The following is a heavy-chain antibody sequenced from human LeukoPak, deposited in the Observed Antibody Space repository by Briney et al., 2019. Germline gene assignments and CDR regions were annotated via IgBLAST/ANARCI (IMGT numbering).Heavy chain of an antibody. CDR2: IYHSGST. Sequence: SETLSLTCAVSGYSISSGYYWGWIRQPPGNGLEWSGSIYHSGSTYYNPSLKSRVTISVDTSKNQFSLKLRSVTAADTAVYYCAREPQSCTNGLCYKKFDSRGQGELFTVSS. J-gene: IGHJ5*01. V-gene: IGHV4-38-2*02. CDR1: GYSISSGYY. D-gene: IGHD2-8*01. CDR3: AREPQSCTNGLCYKKFDS.